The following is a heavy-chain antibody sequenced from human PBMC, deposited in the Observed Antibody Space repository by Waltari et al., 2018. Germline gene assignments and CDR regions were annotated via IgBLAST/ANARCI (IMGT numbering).Heavy chain of an antibody. CDR2: INTNTGHP. CDR3: ARGSNFGDP. Sequence: QVQLVQSGSELKKPGASVTISCKPSGYPLSQYAINWVRQAPGQGLEWMGWINTNTGHPTYAQDFTGRFVFSLDTSVSTAYLHINGLKADDTAVYYCARGSNFGDPWGQGTLVTVSS. V-gene: IGHV7-4-1*02. D-gene: IGHD4-4*01. CDR1: GYPLSQYA. J-gene: IGHJ5*02.